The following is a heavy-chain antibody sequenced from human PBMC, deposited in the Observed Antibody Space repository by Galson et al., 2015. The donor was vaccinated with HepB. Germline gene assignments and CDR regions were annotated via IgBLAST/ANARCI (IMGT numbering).Heavy chain of an antibody. CDR2: ISTSTRYI. V-gene: IGHV3-21*01. CDR3: ARMLGSCTSTSCSPDFDL. Sequence: SLRLSCAPSGFTFSSYNMNWVRQAPGKGLEWVSFISTSTRYIYYADSVKGRITVSRDSAKNSLYLQMNSLRAEDTAVYYCARMLGSCTSTSCSPDFDLWGRGTLVTVSS. J-gene: IGHJ2*01. CDR1: GFTFSSYN. D-gene: IGHD2-2*01.